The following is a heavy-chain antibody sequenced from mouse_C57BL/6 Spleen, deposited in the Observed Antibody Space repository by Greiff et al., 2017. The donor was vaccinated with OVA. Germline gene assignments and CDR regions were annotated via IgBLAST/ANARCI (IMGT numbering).Heavy chain of an antibody. CDR3: AKEGTTVVAEWYFDV. Sequence: VKLKQSGPGLVQPSQSLSITCTVSGFSLTSYGVHWVRQSPGKGLEWLGVIWRGGSTDYNAAFMSRLSITKDNSKSQVFFKMNSLQADDTAIYYCAKEGTTVVAEWYFDVWGTGTTVTVSS. D-gene: IGHD1-1*01. CDR2: IWRGGST. J-gene: IGHJ1*03. V-gene: IGHV2-5*01. CDR1: GFSLTSYG.